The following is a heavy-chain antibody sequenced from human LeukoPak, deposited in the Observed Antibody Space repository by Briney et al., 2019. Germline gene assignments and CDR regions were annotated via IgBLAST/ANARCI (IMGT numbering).Heavy chain of an antibody. V-gene: IGHV3-30-3*01. CDR1: GFTFSSYA. J-gene: IGHJ5*02. Sequence: GGSLRLSCAASGFTFSSYAMHWVRQAPGKGLEWVAVISYDGSNKYYADSVKGRFTISRDNSKNTLYLQMNSLTAEDTAVYYCARDKQQLVQGDWFDPWGQGTLVTVSS. CDR3: ARDKQQLVQGDWFDP. CDR2: ISYDGSNK. D-gene: IGHD6-13*01.